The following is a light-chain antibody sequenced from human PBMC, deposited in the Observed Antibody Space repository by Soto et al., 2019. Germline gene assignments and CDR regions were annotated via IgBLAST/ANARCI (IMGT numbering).Light chain of an antibody. CDR1: SSDVGGYNY. CDR2: EVT. CDR3: SSYTSSSTPYV. J-gene: IGLJ1*01. V-gene: IGLV2-14*01. Sequence: LTQPASVSGSPGQSITVSCTGTSSDVGGYNYVSWYQQHPGKAPKLMIYEVTNRPSGVSNRFSGFKSGNTASLTISGLQAEDEADYYCSSYTSSSTPYVFGTGTKVTVL.